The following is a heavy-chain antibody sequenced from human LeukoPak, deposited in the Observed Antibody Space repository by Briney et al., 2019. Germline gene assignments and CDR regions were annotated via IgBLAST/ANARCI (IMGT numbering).Heavy chain of an antibody. CDR3: ARGRCSSTSCYTNDAFDI. J-gene: IGHJ3*02. CDR2: IIPIFGTA. D-gene: IGHD2-2*02. V-gene: IGHV1-69*05. Sequence: SVKVSCKASGYTFTGYYMHWVRQAPGQGLEWMGGIIPIFGTANYAQKFQGRVTITTDESTSTAYMELSSLRSEDTAVYYCARGRCSSTSCYTNDAFDIWGQGTMVTVSS. CDR1: GYTFTGYY.